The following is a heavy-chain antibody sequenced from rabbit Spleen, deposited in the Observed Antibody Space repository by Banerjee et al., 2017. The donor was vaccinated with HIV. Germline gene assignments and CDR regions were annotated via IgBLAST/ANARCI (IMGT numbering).Heavy chain of an antibody. CDR1: GFSFSSGYD. V-gene: IGHV1S45*01. D-gene: IGHD7-1*01. Sequence: QQQLVESGGGLVKPGAYLTLTCKASGFSFSSGYDICWVRQAPGKGLEWIGCIYTGRYNTWDASWAKGRFTISKTSSTTVTLQMTSLTPADTATYFCAKDRDSTGYGGLNLWGPGTLVTVS. J-gene: IGHJ4*01. CDR2: IYTGRYNT. CDR3: AKDRDSTGYGGLNL.